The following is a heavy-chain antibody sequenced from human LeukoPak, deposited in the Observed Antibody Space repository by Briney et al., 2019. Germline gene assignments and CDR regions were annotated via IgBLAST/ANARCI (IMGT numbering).Heavy chain of an antibody. CDR2: INPNSGGT. CDR3: ARVFTTGTTTLDY. Sequence: ASVKVSCKASGYTFTSYGISWVRQAPGQGLEWMGWINPNSGGTNYAQKFQGRVTMTRDTSISTAYMELSRLRSDDAAVYYCARVFTTGTTTLDYWGQGTLVTVSS. D-gene: IGHD1-1*01. CDR1: GYTFTSYG. V-gene: IGHV1-2*02. J-gene: IGHJ4*02.